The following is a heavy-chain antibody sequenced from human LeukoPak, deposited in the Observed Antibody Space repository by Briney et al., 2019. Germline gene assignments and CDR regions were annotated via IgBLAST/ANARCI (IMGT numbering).Heavy chain of an antibody. V-gene: IGHV3-7*01. CDR2: IDEDGDEK. CDR3: ARHVPRGRSDFDC. CDR1: GVTFDNHW. Sequence: GGSLRLSCAASGVTFDNHWMAWVRQTPGRGPELVANIDEDGDEKSYAESVKGRFSASRDNGRTSLYLQMNSLRAEDPAIYYCARHVPRGRSDFDCWGQGVLVTVS. D-gene: IGHD5-12*01. J-gene: IGHJ4*02.